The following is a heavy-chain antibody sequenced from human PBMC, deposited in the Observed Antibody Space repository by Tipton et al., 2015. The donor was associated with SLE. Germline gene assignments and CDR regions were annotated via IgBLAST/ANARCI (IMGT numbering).Heavy chain of an antibody. CDR1: GGSISSSSYY. J-gene: IGHJ4*02. D-gene: IGHD3-3*01. V-gene: IGHV4-39*07. CDR3: ASARFLEWLPYFDY. CDR2: IYYSGST. Sequence: TLSLTCTVSGGSISSSSYYWGWIRQPPGKGLEWIGSIYYSGSTNYNPSLKSRVTISVDTSKNQFSLKLSSVTAADTAVYYCASARFLEWLPYFDYWGQGTLVTVSS.